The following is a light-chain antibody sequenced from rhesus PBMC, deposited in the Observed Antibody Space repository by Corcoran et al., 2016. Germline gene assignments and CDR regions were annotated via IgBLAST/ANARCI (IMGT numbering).Light chain of an antibody. V-gene: IGKV1-22*01. J-gene: IGKJ2*01. CDR3: LQYSNRPYS. Sequence: DIQMTQSPSSLSASVGDKVTITCRASQGVNSWLGWYQQKPGKAPKLLNYKASSLQSGVPSRFSGSGCGTAFTLTIISLQPEDFAIYYCLQYSNRPYSFGQGTKIEIK. CDR1: QGVNSW. CDR2: KAS.